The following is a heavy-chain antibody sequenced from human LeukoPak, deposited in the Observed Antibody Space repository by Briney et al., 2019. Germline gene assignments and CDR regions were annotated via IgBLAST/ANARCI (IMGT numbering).Heavy chain of an antibody. Sequence: PSETLSLTCTVSGGSISSSSYYWGWIRQPPGKGLEWIGSIYYSGSTYYNPSLKSRVTISVDTSKNQFSLKLSSVTAADTAVYYCARGISPRLGYMDVWGKGTTVTISS. J-gene: IGHJ6*03. CDR2: IYYSGST. CDR3: ARGISPRLGYMDV. V-gene: IGHV4-39*07. CDR1: GGSISSSSYY. D-gene: IGHD3-16*01.